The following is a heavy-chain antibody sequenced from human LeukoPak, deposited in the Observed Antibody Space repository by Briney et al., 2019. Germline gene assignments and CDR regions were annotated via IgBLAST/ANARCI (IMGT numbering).Heavy chain of an antibody. Sequence: NPSETLSLTCTVSGGSISSSSYYWGWIRQPPGKGLEWIGSIYYSGSTYYNPSLKSRVTISVDTSKNQFSLKLSSVTAVDTAVYYCARHYDFWSGGQAALDYWGQGTLVTVSS. CDR3: ARHYDFWSGGQAALDY. CDR1: GGSISSSSYY. J-gene: IGHJ4*02. D-gene: IGHD3-3*01. CDR2: IYYSGST. V-gene: IGHV4-39*01.